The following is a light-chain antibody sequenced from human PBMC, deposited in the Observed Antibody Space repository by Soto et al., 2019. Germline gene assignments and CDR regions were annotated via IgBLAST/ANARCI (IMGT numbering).Light chain of an antibody. J-gene: IGLJ2*01. V-gene: IGLV1-44*01. CDR1: SSNIGMNS. CDR2: SND. CDR3: AAWDDTLGGHVA. Sequence: QLVLTQSPSASGTPGQRVTISCSGKSSNIGMNSVNWYQQVPGAAPKLLIYSNDQRPSGVPHRISGSRSGTSASLAISELQSEDEADYYCAAWDDTLGGHVAFGGGTQLTVL.